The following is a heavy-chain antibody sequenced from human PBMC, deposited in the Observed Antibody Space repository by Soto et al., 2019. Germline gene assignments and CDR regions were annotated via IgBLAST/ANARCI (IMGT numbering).Heavy chain of an antibody. Sequence: EVQLVESGGGLVQPGRSLRLSCAASGFTFVDYAMHWVRQAPGRGLEWVSGINWNSERIDYADSVKGRFTISRDNAKNSLYLQMNSLRAEDTALYYCAKGRSYWYFDLWGPGTLVTVSS. V-gene: IGHV3-9*01. CDR2: INWNSERI. CDR3: AKGRSYWYFDL. J-gene: IGHJ2*01. CDR1: GFTFVDYA.